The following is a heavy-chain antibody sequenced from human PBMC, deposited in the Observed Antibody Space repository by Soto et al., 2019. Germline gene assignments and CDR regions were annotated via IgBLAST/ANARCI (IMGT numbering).Heavy chain of an antibody. J-gene: IGHJ4*02. Sequence: EVQLLESGGGLVQPGGSLRLSCAASGFTFSSYAMRWVRQAPGKGLEWVSGISGSGASTYYTDSVKGRFTISRDNFKNTLYLQMNSLRDDDTAVYHCAKDPSFSPISAAGRSDYWGQGTLVTVSS. D-gene: IGHD6-13*01. CDR1: GFTFSSYA. V-gene: IGHV3-23*01. CDR2: ISGSGAST. CDR3: AKDPSFSPISAAGRSDY.